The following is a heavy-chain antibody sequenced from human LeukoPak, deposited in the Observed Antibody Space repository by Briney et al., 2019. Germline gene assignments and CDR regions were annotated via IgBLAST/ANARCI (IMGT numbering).Heavy chain of an antibody. CDR1: GYRFTTYW. Sequence: GEALKISCKAAGYRFTTYWIGWGRQMAGKGLEGRGIFYPGDSYTSYSPSFQCQVTISADKSISTAYLQWSSLKASDTAMYYCARRRFNYDSSGYYPFDYWGQGTLVTVSS. CDR3: ARRRFNYDSSGYYPFDY. J-gene: IGHJ4*02. D-gene: IGHD3-22*01. V-gene: IGHV5-51*01. CDR2: FYPGDSYT.